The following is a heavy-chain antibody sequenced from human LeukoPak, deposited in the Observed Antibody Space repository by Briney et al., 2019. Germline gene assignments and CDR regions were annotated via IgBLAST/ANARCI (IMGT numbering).Heavy chain of an antibody. J-gene: IGHJ3*02. Sequence: ASVKVSCKASGYTFTSYYMHWVRQAPGQGLEWMGIINPSGGSTSYAQKFPGRVTMTRDTSTSTVYMELSSLRSEDTAVYYCAREQRWLLDAFDIWGQGTMVTVSS. CDR2: INPSGGST. CDR3: AREQRWLLDAFDI. V-gene: IGHV1-46*01. D-gene: IGHD5-24*01. CDR1: GYTFTSYY.